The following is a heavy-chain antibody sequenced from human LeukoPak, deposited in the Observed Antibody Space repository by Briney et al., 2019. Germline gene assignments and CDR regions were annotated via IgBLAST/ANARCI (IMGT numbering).Heavy chain of an antibody. CDR3: ARRAGAYSHPYDY. D-gene: IGHD4/OR15-4a*01. V-gene: IGHV3-23*01. J-gene: IGHJ4*02. Sequence: GGSLRLSCAASGFTFSSYAMSWVRQAPGKGLEWVSAISGSGGSTHYSDSVKGRFTISRDNSKNTLYLQMNSLRAEDTAVYYCARRAGAYSHPYDYWGQGALVTVSS. CDR2: ISGSGGST. CDR1: GFTFSSYA.